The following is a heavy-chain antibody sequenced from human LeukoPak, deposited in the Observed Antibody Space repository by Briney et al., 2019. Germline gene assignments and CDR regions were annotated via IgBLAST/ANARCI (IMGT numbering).Heavy chain of an antibody. D-gene: IGHD1-7*01. Sequence: GGSLRLSCAVSGFTVDSHFMTWVRQAPGKGLEWVSVIYRDGSTYYADSVEGRFTISRDNSKNSLHLQMNSLRTEDTAVYYCAQLPRDWGQGTLVAVSS. J-gene: IGHJ4*02. CDR2: IYRDGST. V-gene: IGHV3-66*02. CDR3: AQLPRD. CDR1: GFTVDSHF.